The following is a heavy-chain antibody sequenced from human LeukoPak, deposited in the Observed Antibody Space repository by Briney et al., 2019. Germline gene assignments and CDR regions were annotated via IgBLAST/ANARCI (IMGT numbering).Heavy chain of an antibody. CDR2: ISSSSSTI. D-gene: IGHD2-15*01. Sequence: GGSLRLSCAASGFTFSSYWMNWVRQAPGKGLEWVSYISSSSSTIYYADSVKGRFTISRDNAKNSLYLQMNSLRAEDTAVYYCASGLATRRAFDIWGQGTMVTVSS. V-gene: IGHV3-48*04. CDR3: ASGLATRRAFDI. CDR1: GFTFSSYW. J-gene: IGHJ3*02.